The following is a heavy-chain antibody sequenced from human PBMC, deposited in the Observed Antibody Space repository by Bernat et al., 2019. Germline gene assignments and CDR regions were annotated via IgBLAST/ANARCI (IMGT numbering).Heavy chain of an antibody. J-gene: IGHJ6*02. CDR1: GGSISSSSYY. CDR2: IHRTGST. Sequence: QLQLQESGPGLVKPSETLSLTCTVSGGSISSSSYYWGWIRQPPGKGLEWIGYIHRTGSTDYNSSLKSRVTMSLDASKNQFSLRLTSVTAADTAVYYCAKGLYATNWYAMDVWGQGTTVTVSS. D-gene: IGHD1-1*01. CDR3: AKGLYATNWYAMDV. V-gene: IGHV4-39*07.